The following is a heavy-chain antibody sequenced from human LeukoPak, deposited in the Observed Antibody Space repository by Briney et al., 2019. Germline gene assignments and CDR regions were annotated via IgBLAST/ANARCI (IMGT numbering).Heavy chain of an antibody. Sequence: PSETLSLTCTVSGGSISSGSYYWPWIRQPAGKGLEWIGRIYTSGSTNYNPSRKSRLTISVDTAKNQFSLNLSSVTAADTAMYYCARGRTVAGFDYWGQGTLVTVSS. CDR1: GGSISSGSYY. J-gene: IGHJ4*02. D-gene: IGHD6-19*01. CDR2: IYTSGST. CDR3: ARGRTVAGFDY. V-gene: IGHV4-61*02.